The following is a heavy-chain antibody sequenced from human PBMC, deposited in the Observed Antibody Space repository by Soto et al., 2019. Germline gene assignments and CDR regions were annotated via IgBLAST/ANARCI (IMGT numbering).Heavy chain of an antibody. CDR1: GFTFSSYW. J-gene: IGHJ6*02. Sequence: EVQLVESRGDLVQPGGSLKLSCAASGFTFSSYWMYWVRQAPGKGLVWVSRISSDGSRTDYADSVKGRFTISRDNARNTLYLQMNSLRAEDTAVYYCARVRYTSTWYYYGMDVWGQGTTVTVSS. CDR2: ISSDGSRT. CDR3: ARVRYTSTWYYYGMDV. D-gene: IGHD6-13*01. V-gene: IGHV3-74*01.